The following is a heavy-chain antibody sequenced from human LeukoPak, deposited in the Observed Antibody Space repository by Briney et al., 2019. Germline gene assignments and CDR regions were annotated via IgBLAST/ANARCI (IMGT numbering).Heavy chain of an antibody. CDR1: GYSFTSYW. J-gene: IGHJ4*02. V-gene: IGHV5-51*01. CDR2: IYPGDSDT. D-gene: IGHD3-22*01. CDR3: ARTYYYDSSGYPLIDN. Sequence: GESLKISCKGSGYSFTSYWIGWVRQMPGKGLEWMGIIYPGDSDTRYSPSFQGQVTISADKSISTAYLQWSSLKASDTAMYYCARTYYYDSSGYPLIDNWGQGTLVTVSS.